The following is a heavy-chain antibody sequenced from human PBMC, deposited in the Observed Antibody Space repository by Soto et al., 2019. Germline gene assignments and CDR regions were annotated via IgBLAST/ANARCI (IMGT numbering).Heavy chain of an antibody. D-gene: IGHD6-6*01. CDR1: GFTFSNYW. Sequence: EVQLVETGGGLVQPGGSLRLSCAASGFTFSNYWMHWVRQAPGKGLVWVSRINSVGSTTSYADSVKGRFTISRDNAKNTLYLQMNSLRAEDTAVYYCARDSSSIAARNDYWGQGTLVTVSS. V-gene: IGHV3-74*01. CDR2: INSVGSTT. CDR3: ARDSSSIAARNDY. J-gene: IGHJ4*02.